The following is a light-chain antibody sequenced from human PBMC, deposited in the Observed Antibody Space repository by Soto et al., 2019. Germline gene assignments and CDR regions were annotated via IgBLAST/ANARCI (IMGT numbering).Light chain of an antibody. CDR1: QSVGSTY. CDR2: GTS. Sequence: EVVLTQSPGTLSLSPGERATLSCRASQSVGSTYLAWYQQKAGQAPRLLIYGTSTRATGIPDRFSGSGSGTDFTFTISRLEPEDFAVYYCQRYSNSPLTFGGGTKVDIK. J-gene: IGKJ4*01. CDR3: QRYSNSPLT. V-gene: IGKV3-20*01.